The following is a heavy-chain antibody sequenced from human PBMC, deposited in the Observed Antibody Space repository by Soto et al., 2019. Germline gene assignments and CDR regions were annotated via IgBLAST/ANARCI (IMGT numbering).Heavy chain of an antibody. CDR1: GFTFTSSA. CDR2: IVVGSGNT. D-gene: IGHD4-17*01. J-gene: IGHJ4*02. V-gene: IGHV1-58*02. CDR3: AASGIFYGDGEDY. Sequence: GASVKVSCKASGFTFTSSAMRWVRQARGQRLEWIGWIVVGSGNTNYAQKFQERVTITRDMSTSTAYMELSSLRSEDTAVYYCAASGIFYGDGEDYWGQGTLVTVSS.